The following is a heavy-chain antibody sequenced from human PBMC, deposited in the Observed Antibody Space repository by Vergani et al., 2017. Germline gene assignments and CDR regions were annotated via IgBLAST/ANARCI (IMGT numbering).Heavy chain of an antibody. CDR1: GYTFTGYY. V-gene: IGHV1-2*02. J-gene: IGHJ4*02. Sequence: QVQLVQSGAEVKKPGASVKVSCKASGYTFTGYYMHWVRQAPGQGLEWMGWINPHSGGTNYAQKFQGRVTMTRDTSISTAYMEMSRLRSDDTAVYYCARDRHLRDYHFDYWGQGTLVTVAS. D-gene: IGHD4-17*01. CDR2: INPHSGGT. CDR3: ARDRHLRDYHFDY.